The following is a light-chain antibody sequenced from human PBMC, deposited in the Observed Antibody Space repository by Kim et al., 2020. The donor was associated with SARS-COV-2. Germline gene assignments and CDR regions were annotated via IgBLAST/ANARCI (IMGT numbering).Light chain of an antibody. Sequence: GERATIHCKSSQTIWYSNKNYLAWYQQKPGQRPALLIYWASTRASGVPDRFSGSGSGTSFALTISSVQADDVAVYFCQQYLTGPFTFGQWTKLEI. V-gene: IGKV4-1*01. CDR3: QQYLTGPFT. J-gene: IGKJ2*01. CDR1: QTIWYSNKNY. CDR2: WAS.